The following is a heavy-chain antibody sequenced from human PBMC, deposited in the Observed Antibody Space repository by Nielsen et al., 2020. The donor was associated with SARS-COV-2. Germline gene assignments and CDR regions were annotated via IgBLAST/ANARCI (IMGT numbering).Heavy chain of an antibody. CDR3: ARIAPAGTDWFDP. V-gene: IGHV3-11*03. CDR2: ISSSSSNT. J-gene: IGHJ5*02. Sequence: GESLKISCAASGFSFGDYYMSWIRQAPGKGLEWVSYISSSSSNTNYADSVKGRFTSSRDNAKKSLYLQLNSLTADDTAVYYCARIAPAGTDWFDPWGQGTLVTVSS. D-gene: IGHD6-13*01. CDR1: GFSFGDYY.